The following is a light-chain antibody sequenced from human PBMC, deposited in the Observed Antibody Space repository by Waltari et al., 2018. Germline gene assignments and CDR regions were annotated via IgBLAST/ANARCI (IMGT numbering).Light chain of an antibody. CDR1: SCALATSTF. Sequence: QSALTQPAPVSGSPGQSITISRTGTSCALATSTFVSWYQHHTGKAPTPILSEDTKRHSGVSDRFSGSKSGNTASLTISGLQAEDDADYYCYSSAMSAFVVFGGGTKLTVL. CDR3: YSSAMSAFVV. V-gene: IGLV2-23*01. CDR2: EDT. J-gene: IGLJ3*02.